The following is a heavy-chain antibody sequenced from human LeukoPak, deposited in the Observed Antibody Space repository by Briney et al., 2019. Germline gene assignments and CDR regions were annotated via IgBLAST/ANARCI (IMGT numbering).Heavy chain of an antibody. CDR1: GFTFSDYW. CDR3: ARRGGSSSRRSPIDY. D-gene: IGHD6-6*01. Sequence: PGGSLRLSCTASGFTFSDYWMTWVRQAPGKGPEWVANIKQDGSQRYYVDSVRGRFTISRANAKNSLFLQMNGLRAEDTAVYYCARRGGSSSRRSPIDYWGQGTLVTVSS. V-gene: IGHV3-7*01. J-gene: IGHJ4*02. CDR2: IKQDGSQR.